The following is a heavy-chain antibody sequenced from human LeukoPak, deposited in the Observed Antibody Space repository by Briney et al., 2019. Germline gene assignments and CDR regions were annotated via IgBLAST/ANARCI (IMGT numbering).Heavy chain of an antibody. J-gene: IGHJ3*02. V-gene: IGHV4-30-2*01. Sequence: PSETLSLTCTVSGGSISSGGYYWSWIRQPPGKGLEWIGYIYHSGSTYYNPSLKSRVTISVDRSKNQFSLKLSSVTAADTAVYYCARDLKDDALDIWGQGTMVTVSS. CDR2: IYHSGST. CDR3: ARDLKDDALDI. CDR1: GGSISSGGYY.